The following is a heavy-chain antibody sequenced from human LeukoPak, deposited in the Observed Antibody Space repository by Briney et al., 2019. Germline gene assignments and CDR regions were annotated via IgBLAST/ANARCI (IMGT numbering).Heavy chain of an antibody. Sequence: SETLSLTCAVYGGSFSGYYWSWIRQPPGKGLEWIGSIYYSGSTYYNPSLKSRVTISVDTSKNQFSLKLSSVTAADTAVYYCARLSAFIAAAGTDYWGQGTLVTVSS. CDR3: ARLSAFIAAAGTDY. CDR2: IYYSGST. V-gene: IGHV4-34*01. J-gene: IGHJ4*02. D-gene: IGHD6-13*01. CDR1: GGSFSGYY.